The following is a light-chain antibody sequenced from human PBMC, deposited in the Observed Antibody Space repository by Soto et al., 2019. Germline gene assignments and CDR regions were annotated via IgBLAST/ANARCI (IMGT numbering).Light chain of an antibody. CDR2: SAT. CDR1: QSVSSSY. V-gene: IGKV3-20*01. CDR3: QQYGGSPRLT. J-gene: IGKJ4*01. Sequence: EIVLTQSPGTLSLSPGERATLSCRASQSVSSSYLAWYQQKPGQAPRLLIYSATKRATGIPDGFSGSGSGTDFTLTISRLEPEDFAVYYCQQYGGSPRLTFGGGTKVEIK.